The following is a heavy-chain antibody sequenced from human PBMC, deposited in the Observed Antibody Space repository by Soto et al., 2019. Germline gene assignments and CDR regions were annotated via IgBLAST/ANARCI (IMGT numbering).Heavy chain of an antibody. J-gene: IGHJ4*02. CDR3: ATSYGSGYRAFDY. D-gene: IGHD3-10*01. Sequence: QVQLVQSGAEVKRPGSSVKVSCKASGDTFNFYSINWVRQAPGLGLEWLGRVNPILSLSNYAQRFQGRVTMTADKSTSTAYMILNSLKSEDKASYYCATSYGSGYRAFDYWGQGALVTVSS. V-gene: IGHV1-69*02. CDR1: GDTFNFYS. CDR2: VNPILSLS.